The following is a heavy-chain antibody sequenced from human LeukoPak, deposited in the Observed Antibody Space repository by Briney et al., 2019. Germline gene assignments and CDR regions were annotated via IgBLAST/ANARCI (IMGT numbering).Heavy chain of an antibody. J-gene: IGHJ6*03. CDR3: ARDYDFWSGYYTSRDYYYYMDV. CDR1: GGTFSSYA. V-gene: IGHV1-69*13. CDR2: IIHICGTA. Sequence: SVKVSCQASGGTFSSYAISWVRQAPGQGLEWMGGIIHICGTANYAQKFQGRVTITADESTSTAYMELSSLRSEDTAVYYCARDYDFWSGYYTSRDYYYYMDVWGKGTTVTVSS. D-gene: IGHD3-3*01.